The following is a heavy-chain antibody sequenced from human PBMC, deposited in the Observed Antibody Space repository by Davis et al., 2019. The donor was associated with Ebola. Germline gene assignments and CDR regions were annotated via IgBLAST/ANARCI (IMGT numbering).Heavy chain of an antibody. Sequence: PGGSLRLSCAASGFTFDDYAMHWVRQVPGKGLEWVSGITWNSVSIAYADSVKGRFTISRDNAKNSVYLQMNSLRADDTGVYFCARGSGWLSDYWGQGTLVTVSS. J-gene: IGHJ4*02. CDR1: GFTFDDYA. D-gene: IGHD6-19*01. CDR2: ITWNSVSI. V-gene: IGHV3-9*01. CDR3: ARGSGWLSDY.